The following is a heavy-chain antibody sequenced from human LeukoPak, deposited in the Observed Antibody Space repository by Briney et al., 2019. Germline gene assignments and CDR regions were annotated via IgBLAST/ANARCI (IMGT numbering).Heavy chain of an antibody. Sequence: PSETLSLTCTVSGGSISSSSYYWGWIRQPPGKGLEWIGSIYYSGSTYYNPSLKSRVTISVDTSKNQFSLKLSSVTAADTAVYYCASSPDFWSGYSSDYYYMDVWGKGTTVTVSS. CDR3: ASSPDFWSGYSSDYYYMDV. CDR2: IYYSGST. J-gene: IGHJ6*03. D-gene: IGHD3-3*01. V-gene: IGHV4-39*07. CDR1: GGSISSSSYY.